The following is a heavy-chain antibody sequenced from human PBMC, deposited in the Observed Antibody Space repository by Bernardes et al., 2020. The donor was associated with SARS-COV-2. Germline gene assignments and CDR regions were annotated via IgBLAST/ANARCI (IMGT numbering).Heavy chain of an antibody. D-gene: IGHD1-26*01. J-gene: IGHJ6*02. CDR1: GFTFSSFA. CDR3: ARAMGGSYYYGMDV. Sequence: GGSLRLSCAASGFTFSSFAMHWVRQAPGKGLEWVAVISYDGINKYYADSVKGRFTISRDNSKNTLYLQMNILRAEDTAVYYCARAMGGSYYYGMDVWGQGTTVTVSS. CDR2: ISYDGINK. V-gene: IGHV3-30-3*01.